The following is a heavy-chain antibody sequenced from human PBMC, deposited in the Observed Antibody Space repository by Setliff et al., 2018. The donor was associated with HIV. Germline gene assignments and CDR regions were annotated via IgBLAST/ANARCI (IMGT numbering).Heavy chain of an antibody. CDR2: IHTRGTT. CDR1: GGSINSGSYY. D-gene: IGHD3-3*01. V-gene: IGHV4-61*09. Sequence: LSLTCTVSGGSINSGSYYWNWIRQPAGKGLEWIGHIHTRGTTYYNPSLKSRVTILGDTSKNQFSLKVTSVTAADTAVYYCARTVRREFRTNVGDHYYFYMDVWGKGTTVTVSS. J-gene: IGHJ6*03. CDR3: ARTVRREFRTNVGDHYYFYMDV.